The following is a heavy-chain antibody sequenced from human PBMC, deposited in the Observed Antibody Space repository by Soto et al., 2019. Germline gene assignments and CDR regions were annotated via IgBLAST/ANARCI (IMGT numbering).Heavy chain of an antibody. CDR1: GFTFSNAW. Sequence: RRLSCAASGFTFSNAWMSWVRQASGKGLEWVGRIKSKTDGGTTDYAAPVKGRFTISRDDSKNTLYLQMNSLKTEDTAVYYCTTASYDFVDYYYGMDVWGQGTTVTVSS. CDR3: TTASYDFVDYYYGMDV. CDR2: IKSKTDGGTT. J-gene: IGHJ6*02. V-gene: IGHV3-15*01. D-gene: IGHD3-3*01.